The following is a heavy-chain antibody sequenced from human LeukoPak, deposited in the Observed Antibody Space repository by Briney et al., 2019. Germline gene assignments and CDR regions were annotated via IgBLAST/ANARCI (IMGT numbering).Heavy chain of an antibody. D-gene: IGHD3-3*01. CDR2: ISYDGSNK. J-gene: IGHJ4*02. Sequence: GGSLRLSCAASGFTFSSSAMHWVRQAPDKGLEWVAVISYDGSNKYYADSVKGRFTISRDNSKNTLYLQMNSLRADDTAVYYCARSPYYDFWSGYFSQPRDYYFDYWGQGTLVTVSS. CDR3: ARSPYYDFWSGYFSQPRDYYFDY. CDR1: GFTFSSSA. V-gene: IGHV3-30-3*01.